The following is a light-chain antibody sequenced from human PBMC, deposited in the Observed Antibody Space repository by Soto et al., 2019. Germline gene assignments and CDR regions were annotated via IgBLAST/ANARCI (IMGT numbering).Light chain of an antibody. CDR1: QSVSNNY. CDR2: GAS. CDR3: QQYGSSGT. J-gene: IGKJ1*01. V-gene: IGKV3-20*01. Sequence: EIVLTQSPGTLSLSPGERATLSCRASQSVSNNYLSLYQQKPGQAPSRLIYGASNRATGIPDRFSGSGSGTDFTLTISSLEPEDFAVYYCQQYGSSGTFGQGTKVDIK.